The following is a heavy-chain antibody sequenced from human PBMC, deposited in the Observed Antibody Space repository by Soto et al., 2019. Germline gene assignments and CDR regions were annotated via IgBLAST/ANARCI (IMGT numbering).Heavy chain of an antibody. CDR2: IYYSGST. CDR1: GGSISSYY. V-gene: IGHV4-59*01. CDR3: ARVGYQLTYGMDV. Sequence: PSETLSLTCTVSGGSISSYYWSWIRQPPGKGLEWIGYIYYSGSTNYNPSLKSRVTISVDTSKNQFSLKLSSVTAADTAVYYCARVGYQLTYGMDVWGQGTTVTVSS. J-gene: IGHJ6*02. D-gene: IGHD2-2*01.